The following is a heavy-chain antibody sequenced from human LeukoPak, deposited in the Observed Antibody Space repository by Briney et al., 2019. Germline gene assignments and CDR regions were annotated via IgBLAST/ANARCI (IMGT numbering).Heavy chain of an antibody. CDR1: GGSISSGGYY. D-gene: IGHD3-10*01. Sequence: SQTLSLTCTVPGGSISSGGYYWSRIRQHPGKGLEWIGYIYYSGSTYYNPSLKSRVTISVDTSKNQFSLKLSSVTAADTAVYYCARVPPYGSGSYFDYWGQGTLVTVSS. CDR3: ARVPPYGSGSYFDY. CDR2: IYYSGST. J-gene: IGHJ4*02. V-gene: IGHV4-31*03.